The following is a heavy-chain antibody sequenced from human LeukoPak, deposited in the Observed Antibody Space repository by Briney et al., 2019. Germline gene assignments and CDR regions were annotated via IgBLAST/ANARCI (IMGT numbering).Heavy chain of an antibody. D-gene: IGHD1-1*01. CDR2: IYTSGST. CDR1: GGSISSYY. J-gene: IGHJ3*01. CDR3: ARSTLVAFDF. V-gene: IGHV4-4*07. Sequence: SETLSLTCTVSGGSISSYYWSWIRQPAGKGLEWIGRIYTSGSTNYNPSLKSRLTLSVDPSNNSFSLNLRSLTPAGTAVYCCARSTLVAFDFWGQGTMVTVSS.